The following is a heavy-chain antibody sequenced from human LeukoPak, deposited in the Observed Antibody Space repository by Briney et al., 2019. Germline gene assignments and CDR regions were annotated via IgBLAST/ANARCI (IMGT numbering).Heavy chain of an antibody. D-gene: IGHD6-13*01. Sequence: GGSLRPSCAASAFTLSSYWASWVRQAPGRGLEWVANTKQEGSEKYYVDSVKGRFTISRDNAKNSLYLEMNSLRAEDTAVYYCARDFGHSSSWYYFDYWGQGTLVTVSS. J-gene: IGHJ4*02. CDR3: ARDFGHSSSWYYFDY. V-gene: IGHV3-7*01. CDR2: TKQEGSEK. CDR1: AFTLSSYW.